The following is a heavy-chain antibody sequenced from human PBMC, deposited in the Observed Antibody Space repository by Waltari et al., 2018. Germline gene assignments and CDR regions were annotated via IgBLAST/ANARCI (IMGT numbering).Heavy chain of an antibody. CDR1: GGSISSYY. D-gene: IGHD3-3*01. Sequence: QVQLQESGPGLVKPSETLSLTCTVSGGSISSYYWSWIRQPPGKGLEWIGYISFSGSTNHSPALKSRVTISVDTSKNQFSLKLSSVTAADTAVYYCARDRAVTYYDFWSGYYSDAFDIWGQGTMVTVSS. CDR2: ISFSGST. V-gene: IGHV4-59*01. J-gene: IGHJ3*02. CDR3: ARDRAVTYYDFWSGYYSDAFDI.